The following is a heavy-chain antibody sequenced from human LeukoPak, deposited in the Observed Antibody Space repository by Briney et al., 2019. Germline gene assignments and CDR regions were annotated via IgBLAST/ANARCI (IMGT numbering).Heavy chain of an antibody. J-gene: IGHJ6*03. CDR3: ARGVRYYDFWSGYLDYYMDV. CDR1: GGSFSGYY. D-gene: IGHD3-3*01. CDR2: INHSGST. V-gene: IGHV4-34*01. Sequence: PSETLSLTCAVYGGSFSGYYWSCIRQPPGKGLEWIGEINHSGSTNYNPSLKSRVTISVDTSKNQFSLKLSSVTAADTAVYYCARGVRYYDFWSGYLDYYMDVWGKGTTVTVSS.